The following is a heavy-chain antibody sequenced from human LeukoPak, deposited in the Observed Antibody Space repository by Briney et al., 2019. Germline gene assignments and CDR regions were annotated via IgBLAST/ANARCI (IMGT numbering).Heavy chain of an antibody. Sequence: GRSLRLSCAASGFTFSSYGMHWVRQAPGMGLEWVANINQDGNEKYYVDSVKGRFSIFRDNAKTSLYLQMNSLRADDTAVYYCARDRALYDSRRGYYYTEDDYWGQGTLVTVSS. V-gene: IGHV3-7*01. D-gene: IGHD3-22*01. CDR1: GFTFSSYG. CDR2: INQDGNEK. CDR3: ARDRALYDSRRGYYYTEDDY. J-gene: IGHJ4*02.